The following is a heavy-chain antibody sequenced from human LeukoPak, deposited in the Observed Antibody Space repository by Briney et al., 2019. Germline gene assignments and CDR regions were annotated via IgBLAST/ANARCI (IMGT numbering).Heavy chain of an antibody. CDR3: ANSIAARNYFDY. CDR1: GYTFTSYG. Sequence: ASVKVSCKASGYTFTSYGISWVRQAPGQGLEWMGWISAYNGNTNYAQKFQGRVTMTRDTSTSTVYMELSSLRSEDTAVYYCANSIAARNYFDYWGQGTLVTVSS. D-gene: IGHD6-6*01. CDR2: ISAYNGNT. J-gene: IGHJ4*02. V-gene: IGHV1-18*01.